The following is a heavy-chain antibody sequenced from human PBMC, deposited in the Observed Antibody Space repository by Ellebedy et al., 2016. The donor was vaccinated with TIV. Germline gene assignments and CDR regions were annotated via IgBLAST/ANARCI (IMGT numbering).Heavy chain of an antibody. J-gene: IGHJ6*02. Sequence: GGSLRLSXAASAFTFSSYAMNWVRQAPGKGLEWVACISGSGGSTYYAASVKGRFTISRDNSKSTLYLQMNSLRAEDTAVYYCAKSLNYGEGYYNYYYGMDVWGQGTTVTVSS. CDR1: AFTFSSYA. D-gene: IGHD4/OR15-4a*01. V-gene: IGHV3-23*01. CDR3: AKSLNYGEGYYNYYYGMDV. CDR2: ISGSGGST.